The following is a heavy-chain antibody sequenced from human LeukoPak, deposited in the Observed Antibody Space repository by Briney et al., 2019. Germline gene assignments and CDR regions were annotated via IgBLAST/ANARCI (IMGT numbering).Heavy chain of an antibody. J-gene: IGHJ6*03. Sequence: ASVKVSCKASRGTFSSYAISWVRQAPGQGLEWMGGIIPIFGTANYAQKFQGRVTITADESTSTAYMELSRMRSEDTAVYYCARERIHDVYYYMDVWGKGTTVTVSS. CDR1: RGTFSSYA. V-gene: IGHV1-69*13. D-gene: IGHD2-21*01. CDR2: IIPIFGTA. CDR3: ARERIHDVYYYMDV.